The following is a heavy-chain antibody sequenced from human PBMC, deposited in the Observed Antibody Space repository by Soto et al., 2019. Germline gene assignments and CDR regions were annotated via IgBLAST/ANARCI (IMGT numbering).Heavy chain of an antibody. J-gene: IGHJ4*02. D-gene: IGHD1-7*01. CDR3: ASRDPGTSVDY. V-gene: IGHV4-4*02. CDR2: IYRTGST. Sequence: SETLSPTCAVSGGSFTSNNGWTCVRQPPGQGLEWIGEIYRTGSTNYNPSLKSRDTISLDKSENQFSLKVTSLTAADTAVYYCASRDPGTSVDYWGQGTLVTVSS. CDR1: GGSFTSNNG.